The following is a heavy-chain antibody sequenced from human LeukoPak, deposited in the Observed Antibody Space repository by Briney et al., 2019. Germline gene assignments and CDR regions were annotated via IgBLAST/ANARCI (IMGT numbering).Heavy chain of an antibody. CDR1: GYTFTGYY. V-gene: IGHV1-8*02. D-gene: IGHD3-10*01. CDR3: ARTMVRGVIIMDYYYGMDV. CDR2: MNPNSGNT. Sequence: GASVKVSCKASGYTFTGYYMHWVRQATGQGLEWMGWMNPNSGNTGYAQKFQGRVTMTRNTSISTAYMELSSLRSEDTAVYYCARTMVRGVIIMDYYYGMDVWGQGTTVTVSS. J-gene: IGHJ6*02.